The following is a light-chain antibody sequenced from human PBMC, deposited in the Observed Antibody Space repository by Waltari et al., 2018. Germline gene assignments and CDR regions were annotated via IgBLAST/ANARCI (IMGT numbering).Light chain of an antibody. J-gene: IGKJ1*01. CDR3: QQYNDWPWT. CDR2: GAS. CDR1: QSVGSA. Sequence: EILMTQSPATLSVSPGESGTLSCRASQSVGSAVAWYQQNPGQAPRLLISGASIRATGIPVRFSGSGSGTEFTLTISSLQSEDFAVYFCQQYNDWPWTFGQGT. V-gene: IGKV3-15*01.